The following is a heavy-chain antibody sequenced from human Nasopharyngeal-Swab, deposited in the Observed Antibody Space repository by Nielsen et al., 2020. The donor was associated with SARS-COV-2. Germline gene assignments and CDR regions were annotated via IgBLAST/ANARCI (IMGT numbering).Heavy chain of an antibody. D-gene: IGHD2-21*02. V-gene: IGHV3-30-3*01. Sequence: GESLKISCAASGFTFSSSAMHWVRQAPGKGLEWVAVISYDGSNKYYADSVKGRFTISRDNSKNTLYLQMNSLRAEDTAVYYCAREKSIDEVRVTAMPYYFDYWGQGTLVTVSS. J-gene: IGHJ4*02. CDR2: ISYDGSNK. CDR1: GFTFSSSA. CDR3: AREKSIDEVRVTAMPYYFDY.